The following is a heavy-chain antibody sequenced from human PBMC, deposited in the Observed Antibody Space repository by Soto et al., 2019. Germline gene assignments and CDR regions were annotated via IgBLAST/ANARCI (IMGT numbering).Heavy chain of an antibody. V-gene: IGHV4-34*01. D-gene: IGHD2-15*01. Sequence: SETLSLTCAVYGGSFSGYYWSWIRQPPGKGLEWIGEINHSGSTNYNPSLKSRVTISVDTSKNQFSLKLSSVTAADTAVYYCARGLGCSGGSCYSSNWFDPWGQGTLVTVSS. J-gene: IGHJ5*02. CDR3: ARGLGCSGGSCYSSNWFDP. CDR1: GGSFSGYY. CDR2: INHSGST.